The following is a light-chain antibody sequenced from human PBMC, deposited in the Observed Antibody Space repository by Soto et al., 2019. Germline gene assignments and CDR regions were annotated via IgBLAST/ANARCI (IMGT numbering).Light chain of an antibody. J-gene: IGKJ5*01. V-gene: IGKV3-11*01. CDR3: QQRSNWQVT. CDR2: DAS. CDR1: QILSNKY. Sequence: EIVLTQSPGTLSLSPGERATLSCRASQILSNKYLAWYQQKPGQPPRLLIYDASYRATGIPARFSGSGFGTDFTLTTSSVEPEDFAVYYCQQRSNWQVTFGQGTRLEIK.